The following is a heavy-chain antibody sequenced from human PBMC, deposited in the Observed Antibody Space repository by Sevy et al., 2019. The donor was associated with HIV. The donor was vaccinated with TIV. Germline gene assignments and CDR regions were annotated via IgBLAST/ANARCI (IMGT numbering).Heavy chain of an antibody. J-gene: IGHJ4*02. Sequence: SETLSLTCSVSGASISSSGYYWGWIRQPPGQGLEWIACIRYSGSTFYNPSLRSRVTISADTSKNQFSLKLNSVTAADTARYYCAGPTLTYSSGWSYYDYWGQGTVVTVSS. D-gene: IGHD6-19*01. CDR1: GASISSSGYY. CDR3: AGPTLTYSSGWSYYDY. CDR2: IRYSGST. V-gene: IGHV4-39*01.